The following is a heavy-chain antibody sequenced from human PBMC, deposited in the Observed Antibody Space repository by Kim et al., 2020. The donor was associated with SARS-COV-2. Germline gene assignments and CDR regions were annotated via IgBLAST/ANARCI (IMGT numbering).Heavy chain of an antibody. CDR1: GYSFTSYW. CDR3: ARHGLTDILTGYFLDAFDI. V-gene: IGHV5-10-1*01. CDR2: IDPSDSYT. Sequence: GESLKISCKGSGYSFTSYWISWVRQMPGKGLEWMGRIDPSDSYTNYSPSFQGHVTISADKSISTAYLQWSSLKASDTAMHYCARHGLTDILTGYFLDAFDIWGQGTMVTVSS. J-gene: IGHJ3*02. D-gene: IGHD3-9*01.